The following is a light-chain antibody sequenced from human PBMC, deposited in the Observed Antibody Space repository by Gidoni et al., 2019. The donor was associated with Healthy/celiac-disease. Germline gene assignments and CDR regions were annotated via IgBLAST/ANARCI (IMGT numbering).Light chain of an antibody. J-gene: IGKJ1*01. CDR2: GAS. V-gene: IGKV3-20*01. CDR3: QQYGSSLTWT. CDR1: QSVSSSY. Sequence: EIVLTQSPGTLSLSPGERATLSCRASQSVSSSYLAWYQQKPGQAPRLLIYGASSRATGIPDRFSGSGSGTDFTLTISRLDPEDFAVYYCQQYGSSLTWTFXQXTKVEIK.